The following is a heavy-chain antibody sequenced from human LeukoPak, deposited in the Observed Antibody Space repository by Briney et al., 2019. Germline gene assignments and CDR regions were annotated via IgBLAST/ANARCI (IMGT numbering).Heavy chain of an antibody. D-gene: IGHD5-12*01. Sequence: GGSLRLSCAASGVTFSSYAMSWVRQAPGKGLEWVSAISGSGGSTYYADSVKGRFTISRDNSKNTLHLQMNSLRAEDTAVYYCAKYNIASFPVHWGQGTLVTVSS. J-gene: IGHJ4*02. CDR2: ISGSGGST. V-gene: IGHV3-23*01. CDR3: AKYNIASFPVH. CDR1: GVTFSSYA.